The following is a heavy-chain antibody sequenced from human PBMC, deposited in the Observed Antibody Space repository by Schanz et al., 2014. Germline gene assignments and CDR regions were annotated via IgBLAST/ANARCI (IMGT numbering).Heavy chain of an antibody. CDR2: IIPILGTA. D-gene: IGHD3-16*01. CDR1: GGTFSSFA. Sequence: QVQLVQSGAEVKKPGSSVKVSCKASGGTFSSFAIFWVRQAPGQGLEWMGTIIPILGTANYAQKFQGRVTITADKSTNTAYMELSGLRSEDTAVYYCATGGGYFDYWGQGTLVTVSS. CDR3: ATGGGYFDY. V-gene: IGHV1-69*04. J-gene: IGHJ4*02.